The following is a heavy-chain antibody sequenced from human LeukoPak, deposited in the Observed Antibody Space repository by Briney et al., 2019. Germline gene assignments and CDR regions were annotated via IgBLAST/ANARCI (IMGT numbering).Heavy chain of an antibody. CDR1: GGSISSYY. D-gene: IGHD1-1*01. J-gene: IGHJ4*02. V-gene: IGHV4-59*01. CDR2: IYYSGST. Sequence: SETLSLTCTVSGGSISSYYWSWIRQPPGKGLEWIGYIYYSGSTNYNPSLKSRVTISVDTSRNQFSLKLSSVTAADTAVYYCAITTGTGFDYWGQGTLVTVSS. CDR3: AITTGTGFDY.